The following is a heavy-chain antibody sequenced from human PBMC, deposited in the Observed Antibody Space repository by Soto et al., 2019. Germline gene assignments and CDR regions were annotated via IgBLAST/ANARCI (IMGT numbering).Heavy chain of an antibody. D-gene: IGHD6-19*01. CDR2: INPNSGGT. CDR1: GYTFTGYY. J-gene: IGHJ6*02. CDR3: ARDLIAVAGSDYYYYGMDV. V-gene: IGHV1-2*02. Sequence: GASEKVSCKASGYTFTGYYMHWVRQAPGQGLEWMGWINPNSGGTNYAQKFQGRVTMTRDTSISTAYMELSRLRSDDTAVYYCARDLIAVAGSDYYYYGMDVWGQGTTVTVSS.